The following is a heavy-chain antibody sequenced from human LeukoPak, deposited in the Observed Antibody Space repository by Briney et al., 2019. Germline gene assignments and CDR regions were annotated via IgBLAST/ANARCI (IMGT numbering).Heavy chain of an antibody. J-gene: IGHJ3*02. CDR3: VRSLGHAFDI. CDR2: ISSSGSTI. V-gene: IGHV3-48*03. Sequence: GGSLRLSCAASGFTFRSHEMNWVRQAPGKGLEWVSYISSSGSTIYNADSVKGRFTISRDNAKNSLYLQMNSLRAEDTAVYYCVRSLGHAFDIWGQGTLVTVSS. CDR1: GFTFRSHE.